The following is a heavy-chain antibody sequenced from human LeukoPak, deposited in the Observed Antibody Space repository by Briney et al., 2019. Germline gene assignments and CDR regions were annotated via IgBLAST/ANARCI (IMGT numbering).Heavy chain of an antibody. V-gene: IGHV1-2*06. D-gene: IGHD1-1*01. CDR3: ATQGSLATWSDH. CDR2: INPNSGGT. CDR1: GYTFTGYY. Sequence: ASVKVSCKASGYTFTGYYMQWVRQAPGQGLEWMGRINPNSGGTDYAQNFQGKVTMTRDTSISTVHLDLSSLKSNNTAVYYCATQGSLATWSDHWGQGTLVTVSS. J-gene: IGHJ5*02.